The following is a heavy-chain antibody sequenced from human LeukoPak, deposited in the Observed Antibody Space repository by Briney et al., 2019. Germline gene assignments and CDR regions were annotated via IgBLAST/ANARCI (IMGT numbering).Heavy chain of an antibody. D-gene: IGHD3-22*01. Sequence: GRSLRLSCAASGFTFSSYDMHWVRQAPGKGLEWVAVIWYDGSNKYYADSVKGRFTISRDNSKNTLYLQMNSLRAEDTAVYYCAKDRGGYWSVDYWGQGTLVTVSS. V-gene: IGHV3-33*06. CDR2: IWYDGSNK. CDR1: GFTFSSYD. CDR3: AKDRGGYWSVDY. J-gene: IGHJ4*02.